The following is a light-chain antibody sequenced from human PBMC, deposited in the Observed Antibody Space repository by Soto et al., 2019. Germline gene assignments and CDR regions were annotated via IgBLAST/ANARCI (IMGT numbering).Light chain of an antibody. CDR2: WAS. V-gene: IGKV4-1*01. J-gene: IGKJ1*01. CDR3: QQYYSTPQT. CDR1: QSVLYSSNNKNY. Sequence: DIVMTQSPDSLAVSLGERATINCKSSQSVLYSSNNKNYVDWYQQKPGQPPRLLIYWASTRESGVPDRFSGSGSGTDFTLTISSLQAEDVAVYYCQQYYSTPQTFGQGTKVEIK.